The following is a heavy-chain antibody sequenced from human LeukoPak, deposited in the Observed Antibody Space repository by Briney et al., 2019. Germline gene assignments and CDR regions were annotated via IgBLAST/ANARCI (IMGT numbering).Heavy chain of an antibody. CDR2: IKQDGSEK. J-gene: IGHJ4*02. Sequence: GGSLRLSCAASGFTFSSYAMSWVRQAPGKGLEWVANIKQDGSEKYYVDSVKGRFTISRDNAKNSLYLQMNSLRAEDTAVYYCAREDYVWGSYRYPSPDYWGQGTLVTVSS. CDR3: AREDYVWGSYRYPSPDY. V-gene: IGHV3-7*01. D-gene: IGHD3-16*02. CDR1: GFTFSSYA.